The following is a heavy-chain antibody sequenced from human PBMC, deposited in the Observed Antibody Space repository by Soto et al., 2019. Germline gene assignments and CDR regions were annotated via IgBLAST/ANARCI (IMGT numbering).Heavy chain of an antibody. CDR3: ATPPGGGGY. V-gene: IGHV1-69*01. Sequence: QVQLVQSGAEVKKPGSSVKVSCKASGGTFNSYGFNWVRQAPGHGLEWLGGIIPALGRPNYAQKFQGRVTITADHPPGPPYRELSSRRPGDPAVYSWATPPGGGGYWGQGTLVTVSS. CDR2: IIPALGRP. D-gene: IGHD3-10*01. CDR1: GGTFNSYG. J-gene: IGHJ4*02.